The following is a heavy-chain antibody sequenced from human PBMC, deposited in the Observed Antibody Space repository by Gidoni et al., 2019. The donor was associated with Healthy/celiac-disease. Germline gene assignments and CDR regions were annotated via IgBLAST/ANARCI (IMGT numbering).Heavy chain of an antibody. J-gene: IGHJ5*02. V-gene: IGHV3-48*03. CDR3: ASHGWDIVVVPAAS. Sequence: EVQLVESGGGLVQPGGSLRLSCSASGFTFSSDEMNWVRQAPGKGLEWVSYISSSGSTIYYADSVKGRFTISRDNAKNSLYLQMNSLRAEDTAVYYCASHGWDIVVVPAASWGQGTLVTVSS. CDR1: GFTFSSDE. CDR2: ISSSGSTI. D-gene: IGHD2-2*01.